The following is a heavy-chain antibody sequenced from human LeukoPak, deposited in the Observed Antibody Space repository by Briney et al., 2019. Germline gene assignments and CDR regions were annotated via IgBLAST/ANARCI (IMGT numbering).Heavy chain of an antibody. J-gene: IGHJ4*02. CDR2: ISSSGTTI. CDR1: GFTFSSYE. V-gene: IGHV3-48*03. D-gene: IGHD1-1*01. Sequence: GGSLRLSCAASGFTFSSYEMNWVRQAPGKGLEWVSYISSSGTTIYYADSVKGRFTISRDNAKNSLYLQMNSLRAEDTAVYYCARENWNGLDYWGQGTLVTVSS. CDR3: ARENWNGLDY.